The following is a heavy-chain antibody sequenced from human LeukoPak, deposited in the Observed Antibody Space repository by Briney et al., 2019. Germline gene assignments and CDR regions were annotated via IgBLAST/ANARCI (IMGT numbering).Heavy chain of an antibody. CDR3: ARAPIPYDRSRTDYRFDP. CDR2: IYYSEST. D-gene: IGHD3-16*01. J-gene: IGHJ5*02. V-gene: IGHV4-59*01. Sequence: SEALSLTCSVSGASISSYYWSWIRQPPGKGREWIGCIYYSESTNYNPSLKSRVTISLDTSKSQFSLKLPSVTAADTAVYYCARAPIPYDRSRTDYRFDPWGQGTLVIVAS. CDR1: GASISSYY.